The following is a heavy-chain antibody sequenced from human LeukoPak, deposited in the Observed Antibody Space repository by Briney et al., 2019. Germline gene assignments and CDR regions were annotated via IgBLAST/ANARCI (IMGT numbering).Heavy chain of an antibody. Sequence: GGSLRLSCAASGFTFTNYWMSWVRQAPGKGLEWVADIKQDGSEKYYVDSVKGRFTISRDNAKNSLYLQMNSLRADDTAVYYCAGCSGGSCYSRGKYGVDVWGQGTTVIVSS. CDR3: AGCSGGSCYSRGKYGVDV. V-gene: IGHV3-7*03. D-gene: IGHD2-15*01. CDR2: IKQDGSEK. CDR1: GFTFTNYW. J-gene: IGHJ6*02.